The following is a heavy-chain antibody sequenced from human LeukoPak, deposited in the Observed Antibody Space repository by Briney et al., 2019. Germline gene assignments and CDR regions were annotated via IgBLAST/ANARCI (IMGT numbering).Heavy chain of an antibody. V-gene: IGHV4-61*09. CDR1: GGCINSGGYY. J-gene: IGHJ4*02. CDR3: VRQFDF. Sequence: SQTLSLTCSVSGGCINSGGYYWTWIRQPAGKGLEWIGNIYTSGSTNYNPSLKSRVTISLDTSKNQFSLKLSSVTAADTAMYYCVRQFDFWGQGTLVTVSS. CDR2: IYTSGST.